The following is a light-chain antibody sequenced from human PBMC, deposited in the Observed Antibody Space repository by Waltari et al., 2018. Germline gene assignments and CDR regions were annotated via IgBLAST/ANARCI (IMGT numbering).Light chain of an antibody. J-gene: IGLJ2*01. CDR1: SSAVGSYNI. Sequence: QSALTHPASVSGSPGQSLTISCTGTSSAVGSYNIVPWYQQHPGKAPNLMIYEVSKRPSGVSNRFSGSKSGNTASLTISGLQAEDEADYYCCSYAGSSTFVFGGGTKLTVL. CDR2: EVS. CDR3: CSYAGSSTFV. V-gene: IGLV2-23*02.